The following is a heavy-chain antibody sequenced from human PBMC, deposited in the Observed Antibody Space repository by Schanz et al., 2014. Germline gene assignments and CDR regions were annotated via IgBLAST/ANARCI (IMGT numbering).Heavy chain of an antibody. CDR1: GFTFSNTW. CDR3: TTYCDDGSAIDS. CDR2: IKSKSDGGTT. J-gene: IGHJ5*02. V-gene: IGHV3-15*01. D-gene: IGHD3-22*01. Sequence: EVQLVESGGGLVKPGGSLRLSCAASGFTFSNTWMNWVRQTPGKGLEWIGRIKSKSDGGTTDYATPVKGRVTISRDDTINTLLLKMISQKTEDTAGYCGTTYCDDGSAIDSWGQGALVTVSS.